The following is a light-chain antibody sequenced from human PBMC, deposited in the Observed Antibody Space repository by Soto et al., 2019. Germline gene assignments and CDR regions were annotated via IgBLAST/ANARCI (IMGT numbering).Light chain of an antibody. V-gene: IGKV3-15*01. Sequence: EIMMTQSPATLPVSPGQRVTLSCRASQSVGSNLAWYQQTPGQAPRLLIYGASTRATDVPARFSGSGSGTEFTLTISSLQSEDFAVYYCQKYDKWPWTVGQGTKVDIK. CDR3: QKYDKWPWT. CDR2: GAS. CDR1: QSVGSN. J-gene: IGKJ1*01.